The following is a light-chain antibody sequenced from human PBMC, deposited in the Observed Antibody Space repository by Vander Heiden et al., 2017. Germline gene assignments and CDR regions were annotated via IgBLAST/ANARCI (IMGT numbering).Light chain of an antibody. CDR3: QVWDSSSEPIV. CDR1: NIGSKS. J-gene: IGLJ2*01. V-gene: IGLV3-21*02. CDR2: DDS. Sequence: SYVLTQPPSVSVAPGQTATITCAGNNIGSKSVHWYQQEPGQAPVLVVYDDSTRPSGVPERFSGSKSGTTTTLTVSWVEAGDEADYYCQVWDSSSEPIVFGGGTKLTVL.